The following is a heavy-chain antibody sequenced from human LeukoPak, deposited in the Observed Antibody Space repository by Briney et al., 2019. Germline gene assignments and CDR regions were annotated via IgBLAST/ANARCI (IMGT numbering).Heavy chain of an antibody. J-gene: IGHJ4*02. CDR2: IYYSGST. CDR1: GGSISSYY. V-gene: IGHV4-59*08. D-gene: IGHD3-22*01. CDR3: ARRGSSGYRYYFDY. Sequence: KPSETLSLTCTVSGGSISSYYWSWIRQPPGKGLEWIGYIYYSGSTNYNPSLKSRVTISVDTSKNQFSLKLSSVTAADTAVYYCARRGSSGYRYYFDYWGQGTLVTVSS.